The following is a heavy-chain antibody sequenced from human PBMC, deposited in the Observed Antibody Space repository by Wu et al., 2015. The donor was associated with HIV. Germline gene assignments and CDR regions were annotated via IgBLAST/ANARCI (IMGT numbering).Heavy chain of an antibody. V-gene: IGHV1-2*02. CDR3: ARDRWPYYYDSSGYDYCFDY. D-gene: IGHD3-22*01. CDR1: GYTFTGYY. J-gene: IGHJ4*02. Sequence: QVQLVQSGAEVKKPGASVKVSCKASGYTFTGYYMHWVRQAPGQGLEWMGWINPNSGGTNYAQKFQGRVTMTRDTSISTAYMELSRLRSDDTAVYYCARDRWPYYYDSSGYDYCFDYVGPGNAGHRLL. CDR2: INPNSGGT.